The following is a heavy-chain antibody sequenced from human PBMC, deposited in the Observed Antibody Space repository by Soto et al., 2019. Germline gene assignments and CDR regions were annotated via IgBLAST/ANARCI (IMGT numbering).Heavy chain of an antibody. CDR1: GFTFSSYS. CDR2: ISSSSSYI. Sequence: GGSLRLSCAASGFTFSSYSMNWVRQAPGKGLEWVSSISSSSSYIYYADSVKGRFTISTDNAKNSLYLQMNSLRAEDTAVYYCARVVVVVASTYGMDVWGQGTTVTVSS. J-gene: IGHJ6*02. D-gene: IGHD2-15*01. CDR3: ARVVVVVASTYGMDV. V-gene: IGHV3-21*01.